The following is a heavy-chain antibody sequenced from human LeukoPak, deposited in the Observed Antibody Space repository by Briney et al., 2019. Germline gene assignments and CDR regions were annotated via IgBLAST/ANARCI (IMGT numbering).Heavy chain of an antibody. CDR1: GYSFTSYW. V-gene: IGHV5-51*01. Sequence: GESLQISCKGSGYSFTSYWIGWVRQMPGKGLEWMGIIYPGDSDTRYSPSFQGQVTISADKPISTAYLQWSSLKASDTAMYYCARQVGVGDYYYYMDVWGKGTTVTVSS. CDR3: ARQVGVGDYYYYMDV. CDR2: IYPGDSDT. D-gene: IGHD3-16*01. J-gene: IGHJ6*03.